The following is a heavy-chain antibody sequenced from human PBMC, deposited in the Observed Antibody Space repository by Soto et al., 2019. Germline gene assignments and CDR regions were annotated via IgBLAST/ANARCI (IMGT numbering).Heavy chain of an antibody. V-gene: IGHV4-30-4*01. Sequence: QVQLQESGPGLVKPSQTLSLTCSVSGGSISSPDYYWSWFRQPPGKGLEWIGYIYYSGNTYYNPSLKSRVNIYEDTSNYQFSLRLSYVTAADTAVYYWARVGYGSGSNVTGVDVWGQGTTAIVSS. CDR1: GGSISSPDYY. CDR2: IYYSGNT. J-gene: IGHJ6*02. CDR3: ARVGYGSGSNVTGVDV. D-gene: IGHD3-10*01.